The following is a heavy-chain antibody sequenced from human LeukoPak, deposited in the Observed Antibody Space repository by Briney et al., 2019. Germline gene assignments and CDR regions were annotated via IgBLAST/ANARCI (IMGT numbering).Heavy chain of an antibody. V-gene: IGHV3-23*01. CDR1: GFTFSSYG. CDR3: AKDGSVAGYYYYYYMDV. J-gene: IGHJ6*03. CDR2: ISGSGGST. D-gene: IGHD6-19*01. Sequence: PGGSLRLSCAASGFTFSSYGMSWVRQAPGKGLEWVSAISGSGGSTYYADSVKGRFTISRDNSKNSLYLQMNSLRAEDTALYYCAKDGSVAGYYYYYYMDVWGKGTTVTVS.